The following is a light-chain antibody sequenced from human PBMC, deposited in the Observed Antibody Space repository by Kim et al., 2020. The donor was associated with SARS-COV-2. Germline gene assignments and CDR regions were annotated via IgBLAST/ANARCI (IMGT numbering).Light chain of an antibody. CDR3: SSYTTSSGWV. CDR1: TSSIVDNRY. V-gene: IGLV2-14*03. CDR2: DVR. Sequence: GQSITISCTVTTSSIVDNRYVSWYHQHPGQAPKLMIYDVRNRPAGVSNRFSGSKSGNTASLTISGLQADDEADYYCSSYTTSSGWVFGGGTQLTVL. J-gene: IGLJ3*02.